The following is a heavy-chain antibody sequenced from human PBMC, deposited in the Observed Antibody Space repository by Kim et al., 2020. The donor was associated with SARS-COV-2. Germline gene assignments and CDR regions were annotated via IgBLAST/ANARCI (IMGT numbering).Heavy chain of an antibody. D-gene: IGHD3-3*01. CDR1: GSNLDEDA. V-gene: IGHV3-43*02. Sequence: GGSLRLSCSVSGSNLDEDALHWVRQAPGKGLEWVAVFCGEGGSTYYADAVRGRFTISKDKSKNSVYLQMDSVRTEDAAMYYYAKGRFGFWSDNKRVCRLGINNWLDPWGQGTLVIVSS. CDR2: FCGEGGST. J-gene: IGHJ5*02. CDR3: AKGRFGFWSDNKRVCRLGINNWLDP.